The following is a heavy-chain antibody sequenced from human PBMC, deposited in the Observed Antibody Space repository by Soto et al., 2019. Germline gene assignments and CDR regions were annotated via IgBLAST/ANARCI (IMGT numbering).Heavy chain of an antibody. Sequence: GGSLRLSCAASGFTFSNYFMHWVRQVPGEGLVWVSRMSGDGKTISYADSVKGRFTISRDNAKNTLYLQMNSLRVEDTAVYYCARTYAPGIAGFDPWGQGTLVTSPQ. CDR3: ARTYAPGIAGFDP. CDR1: GFTFSNYF. CDR2: MSGDGKTI. V-gene: IGHV3-74*01. D-gene: IGHD1-1*01. J-gene: IGHJ5*02.